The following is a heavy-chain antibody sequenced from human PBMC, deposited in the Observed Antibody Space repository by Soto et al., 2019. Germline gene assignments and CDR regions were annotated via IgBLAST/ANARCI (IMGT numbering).Heavy chain of an antibody. V-gene: IGHV4-34*01. D-gene: IGHD2-15*01. Sequence: LSLTCAVYGGSFSGYYWSWIRQPPGKGLEWIGEINHSGSTNYNPSLKSRVTISVDTSKNQFSLKLSSVTAADTAVYYCARCFWGVNDCSGGSCYASLSYYYGMDVWGQGTTVTVSS. J-gene: IGHJ6*02. CDR1: GGSFSGYY. CDR3: ARCFWGVNDCSGGSCYASLSYYYGMDV. CDR2: INHSGST.